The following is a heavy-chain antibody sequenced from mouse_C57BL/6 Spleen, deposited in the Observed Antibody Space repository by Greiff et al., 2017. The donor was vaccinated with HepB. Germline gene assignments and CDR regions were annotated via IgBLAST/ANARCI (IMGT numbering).Heavy chain of an antibody. V-gene: IGHV1-26*01. J-gene: IGHJ2*01. CDR2: INPNNGGT. CDR1: GYTFTDYY. CDR3: ASFPLDY. Sequence: VQLQQSGPELVKPGASVKISCKASGYTFTDYYMNWVKQSHGKSLEWIGDINPNNGGTSYNQKFKGKATLTVDKSSSTAYMELRSLTSEDSAVYYCASFPLDYWGQGTTLTVSS.